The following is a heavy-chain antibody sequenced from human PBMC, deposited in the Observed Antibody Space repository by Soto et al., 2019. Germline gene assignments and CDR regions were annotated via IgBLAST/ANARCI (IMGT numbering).Heavy chain of an antibody. CDR3: ARGRGEYRAARWGIAVAGTGVDY. CDR1: GGTFSSYA. D-gene: IGHD6-19*01. V-gene: IGHV1-69*01. CDR2: IIPIFGTA. J-gene: IGHJ4*02. Sequence: QVQLVQSGAEVKKPGSSVKVSCKASGGTFSSYAISWVRQAPGQGLEWMGGIIPIFGTANYAQKFQGRVTITADESTSTAYMELSSLRSEDRAVYYCARGRGEYRAARWGIAVAGTGVDYWGQGTLVTVSS.